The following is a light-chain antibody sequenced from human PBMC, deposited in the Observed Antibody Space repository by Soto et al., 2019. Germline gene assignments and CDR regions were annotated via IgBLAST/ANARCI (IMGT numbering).Light chain of an antibody. J-gene: IGKJ4*01. CDR3: QQYGNSPA. CDR2: GSS. V-gene: IGKV3-20*01. Sequence: EIVLTQSPGTLSLSPGERATLSCRASQSVSSSYLAWYQQKPGQAPRLLIYGSSSRATGIPDRCSGSGSGTDFAITISRLEPEDFAVYYCQQYGNSPAFGGGTKVEIK. CDR1: QSVSSSY.